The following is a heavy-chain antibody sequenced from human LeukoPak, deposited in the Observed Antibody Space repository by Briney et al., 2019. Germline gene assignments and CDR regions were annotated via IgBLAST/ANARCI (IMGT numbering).Heavy chain of an antibody. Sequence: ASVKVSCKASGYTFTYFYIHWVRQAPGQGLEWMGWINPNSGGTNYAQKFQGRVTMTRDTSISTAYMELSRLRSDDTAVYYCAFFEYSSSSSHYWGQGTLVTVSS. CDR1: GYTFTYFY. J-gene: IGHJ4*02. CDR2: INPNSGGT. CDR3: AFFEYSSSSSHY. D-gene: IGHD6-6*01. V-gene: IGHV1-2*02.